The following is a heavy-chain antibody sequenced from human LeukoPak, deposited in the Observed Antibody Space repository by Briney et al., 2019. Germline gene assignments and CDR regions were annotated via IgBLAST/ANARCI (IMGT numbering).Heavy chain of an antibody. CDR1: GYTFTSYA. J-gene: IGHJ6*03. CDR3: ARGDYDSSGVYYYYYMDV. CDR2: INAGNGNT. V-gene: IGHV1-3*03. Sequence: ASVKVSCKASGYTFTSYAMHWVRQAPGQRLEWMGWINAGNGNTKYSQEFQGRVTITRDTSASTAYMELSSLRSEDMAVYYCARGDYDSSGVYYYYYMDVWGKGTTVTISS. D-gene: IGHD3-22*01.